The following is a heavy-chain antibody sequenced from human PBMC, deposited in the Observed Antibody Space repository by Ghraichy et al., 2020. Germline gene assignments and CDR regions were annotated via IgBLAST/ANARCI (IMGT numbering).Heavy chain of an antibody. J-gene: IGHJ4*02. CDR3: ARVINYYDILTGYTTTFFDY. V-gene: IGHV1-18*04. CDR1: GYTFTSPG. CDR2: ISVYDGDT. D-gene: IGHD3-9*01. Sequence: ASVKVSCKASGYTFTSPGISWVRQAPGQGLEWKGWISVYDGDTKYAQKVQGRVTMTTDISTSTAFMDLRSLRSDDTAVYYCARVINYYDILTGYTTTFFDYWGQGTLGTVSS.